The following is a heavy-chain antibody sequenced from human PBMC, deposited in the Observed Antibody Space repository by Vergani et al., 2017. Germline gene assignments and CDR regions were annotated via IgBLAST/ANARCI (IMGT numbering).Heavy chain of an antibody. CDR3: AKDRTYSGYYPIDY. CDR1: GFTFSSYA. J-gene: IGHJ4*02. CDR2: ISGSGGST. D-gene: IGHD5-12*01. V-gene: IGHV3-23*04. Sequence: EVQLVESGGGLIQPGGSLRLSCAVSGFTFSSYAMSWVRQAPGKGLEWVSAISGSGGSTYYADSVKGRFTISRDKSKNTLDLQMKSLRAAATAVYYCAKDRTYSGYYPIDYWGQGTLVTVAS.